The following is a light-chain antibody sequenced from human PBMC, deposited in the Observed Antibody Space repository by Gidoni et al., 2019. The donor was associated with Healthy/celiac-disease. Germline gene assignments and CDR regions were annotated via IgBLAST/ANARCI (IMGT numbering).Light chain of an antibody. CDR3: QQRSNWRLT. CDR1: QSVSSY. CDR2: DAS. Sequence: DIVLTQSPATLSLSPGERATLSCRASQSVSSYLAWYQQKPGQAPRLLIYDASNRATGIPARFSGSGSGTDFTLTISSLEPEDFAVYYCQQRSNWRLTFXGXTKVEIK. J-gene: IGKJ4*01. V-gene: IGKV3-11*01.